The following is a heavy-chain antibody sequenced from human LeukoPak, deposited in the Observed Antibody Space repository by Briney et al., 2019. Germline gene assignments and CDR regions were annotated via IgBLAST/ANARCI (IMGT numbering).Heavy chain of an antibody. D-gene: IGHD3-10*01. J-gene: IGHJ2*01. CDR1: GYTFTGYY. CDR3: ATAMVRGVIPKHWYFDL. V-gene: IGHV1-2*02. Sequence: ASVKVSCKASGYTFTGYYMHWVRQAPGQGLEWMGWINPNSGGTNYAQKFHDRVTMTRDTSIRTAYMEVSRLRSDDTAVYYCATAMVRGVIPKHWYFDLWGRGTLVTVSS. CDR2: INPNSGGT.